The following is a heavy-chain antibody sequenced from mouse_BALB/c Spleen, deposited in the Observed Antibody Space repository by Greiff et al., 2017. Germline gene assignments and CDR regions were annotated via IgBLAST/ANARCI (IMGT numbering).Heavy chain of an antibody. V-gene: IGHV7-3*02. Sequence: DVMLVESGGGLVQPGGSLRLSCATSGFTFTDYYMSWVRQPPGKALEWLGFIRNKANGYTTEYSASVKGRFTISRDNSQSILYLQMNTLRAEDSATYYCARDGYGTRYAMDYWGQGTSVTVSS. D-gene: IGHD2-14*01. CDR3: ARDGYGTRYAMDY. J-gene: IGHJ4*01. CDR2: IRNKANGYTT. CDR1: GFTFTDYY.